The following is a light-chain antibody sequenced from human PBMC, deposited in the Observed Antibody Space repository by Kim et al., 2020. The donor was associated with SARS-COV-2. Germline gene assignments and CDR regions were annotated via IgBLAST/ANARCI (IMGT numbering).Light chain of an antibody. V-gene: IGLV3-19*01. CDR3: NLRDSSGYRWV. Sequence: SSELTQDPAVSVALGQTVRITCQGDSLRSYYASWYQQKPGQAPILVTYGNNNRPSGIPDRFSGSSSGNTASLTITGAQAEDEAEYYCNLRDSSGYRWVFGGGTQLTVL. CDR1: SLRSYY. CDR2: GNN. J-gene: IGLJ3*02.